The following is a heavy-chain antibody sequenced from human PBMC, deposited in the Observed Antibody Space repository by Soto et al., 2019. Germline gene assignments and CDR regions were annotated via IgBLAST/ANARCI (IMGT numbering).Heavy chain of an antibody. CDR2: MNPNSGNR. CDR1: GYTFTSHD. J-gene: IGHJ5*02. Sequence: QVQLVQSGAEVKKPGASVKVSCKASGYTFTSHDINWVRQATGQGLEWMGWMNPNSGNRGYAQKFQGRVTMTRDTSISTAYMELSSLIPEDTAVYYCVRLSLGYCSRTSCSSFDPWGQGTLVTVSS. CDR3: VRLSLGYCSRTSCSSFDP. D-gene: IGHD2-2*01. V-gene: IGHV1-8*01.